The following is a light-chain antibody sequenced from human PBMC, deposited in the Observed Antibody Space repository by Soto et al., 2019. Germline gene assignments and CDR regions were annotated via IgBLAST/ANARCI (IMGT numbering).Light chain of an antibody. CDR3: QQYESLPLT. V-gene: IGKV1-33*01. CDR1: QDIDKN. CDR2: DAS. J-gene: IGKJ5*01. Sequence: IQMTQSPSSLSASVGDSVTITCQASQDIDKNLIWYQQIPGKAPKRLIYDASDLETGVPSRFSGMCSGTGCTFPISRLQTEDFETYSCQQYESLPLTFGQRTRLEIK.